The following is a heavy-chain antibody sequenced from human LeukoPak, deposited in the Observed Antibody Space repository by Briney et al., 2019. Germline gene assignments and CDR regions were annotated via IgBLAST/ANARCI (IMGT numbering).Heavy chain of an antibody. J-gene: IGHJ5*02. CDR2: IYYSGST. D-gene: IGHD6-25*01. Sequence: SETLSLTCAVSGGSIGSYYWSWIRQPPGKGLEWIGYIYYSGSTNYNPSLKSRVTISVDTSKNQFSLKLSSVTAADTAVYYCARDSTGGGWFDPWGQGTLVTVSS. CDR1: GGSIGSYY. CDR3: ARDSTGGGWFDP. V-gene: IGHV4-59*12.